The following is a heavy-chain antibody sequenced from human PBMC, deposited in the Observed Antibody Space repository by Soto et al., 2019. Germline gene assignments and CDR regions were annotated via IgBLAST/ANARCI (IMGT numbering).Heavy chain of an antibody. J-gene: IGHJ3*02. CDR1: GFTFSDYY. V-gene: IGHV3-11*06. Sequence: GGSLRPSCAASGFTFSDYYMSWIRQAPGKGLEWVSYISPSSSYTNYAVSVKGRFTISRDNAKNSVYLQMNSLRAEDTAVYYCARNHIAASGTSAYDIWGQGTMVTVSS. CDR2: ISPSSSYT. D-gene: IGHD6-13*01. CDR3: ARNHIAASGTSAYDI.